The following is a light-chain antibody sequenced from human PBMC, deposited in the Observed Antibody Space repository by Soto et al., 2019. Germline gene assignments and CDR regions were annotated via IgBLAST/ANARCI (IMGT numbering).Light chain of an antibody. J-gene: IGKJ4*01. V-gene: IGKV3-11*01. CDR3: QQRSSWPLT. CDR2: DAS. Sequence: EIVLTQSPATLSLSPGERATLFCRASQSVSSSLAWYQQKPGQAPRLLIYDASNRATGIPARFSGSGSGTDFTLTISSLEPEDFAVYYCQQRSSWPLTFGGGTKVDIK. CDR1: QSVSSS.